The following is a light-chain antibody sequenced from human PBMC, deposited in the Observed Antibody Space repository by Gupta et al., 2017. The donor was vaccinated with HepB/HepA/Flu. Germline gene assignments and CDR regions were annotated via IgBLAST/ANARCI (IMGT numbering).Light chain of an antibody. CDR2: DVD. CDR1: SSDIGGFDS. J-gene: IGLJ2*01. Sequence: QSALPQPASVSGSPCPSITISFTGSSSDIGGFDSVSWYQQDPGQAPKLLIYDVDNRHSGVADRFSGSKSDNTATLTIASIQAEDEAHYYCSSGARGDTLVLFGGGTKVTVL. CDR3: SSGARGDTLVL. V-gene: IGLV2-14*03.